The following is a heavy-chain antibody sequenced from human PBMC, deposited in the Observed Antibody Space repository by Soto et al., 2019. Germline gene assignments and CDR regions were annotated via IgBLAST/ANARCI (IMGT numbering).Heavy chain of an antibody. Sequence: GASLKVSCNDSGGSFSIYAISWVQQAPGQGLEWMGWSIPIFGTGNYAQKFQGRVTITADESTSTAYMGLSSLRSEDTTVYYCGRRPITGTTGYYFYYCMDDCGHVTQVPASS. D-gene: IGHD1-7*01. CDR2: SIPIFGTG. V-gene: IGHV1-69*13. CDR3: GRRPITGTTGYYFYYCMDD. CDR1: GGSFSIYA. J-gene: IGHJ6*02.